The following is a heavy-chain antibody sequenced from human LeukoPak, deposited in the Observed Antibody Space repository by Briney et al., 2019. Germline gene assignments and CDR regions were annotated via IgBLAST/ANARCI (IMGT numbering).Heavy chain of an antibody. V-gene: IGHV3-43*01. CDR2: ISWDGGST. Sequence: GGPLRLSCAASGFTFDDYTMHWVRHAPGKGLEWVSLISWDGGSTYYADSVKGRFTISRDNSKNTLYLQMNSLRAEDTAVYYCAKQTYSYGYDYWGQGSPVTVSS. J-gene: IGHJ4*02. D-gene: IGHD5-18*01. CDR1: GFTFDDYT. CDR3: AKQTYSYGYDY.